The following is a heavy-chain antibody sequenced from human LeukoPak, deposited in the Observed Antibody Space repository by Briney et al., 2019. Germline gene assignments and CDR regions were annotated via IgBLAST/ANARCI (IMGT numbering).Heavy chain of an antibody. CDR1: ELDFSSHA. CDR2: ISISGSKT. D-gene: IGHD2-15*01. Sequence: PGGSLRLSCAASELDFSSHAMTWVRQAPGKGLEWVSAISISGSKTYYADSVKGRFTISRDNSKNTLYLQMNSLRAEDTAVYYCAKQLGYCSDGSCYFPYWGQGTLVTVSS. J-gene: IGHJ4*02. V-gene: IGHV3-23*01. CDR3: AKQLGYCSDGSCYFPY.